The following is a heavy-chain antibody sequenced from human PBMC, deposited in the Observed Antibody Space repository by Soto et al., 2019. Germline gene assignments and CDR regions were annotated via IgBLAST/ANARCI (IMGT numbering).Heavy chain of an antibody. CDR1: GYTFSSYG. CDR2: ISAHNGNT. D-gene: IGHD1-20*01. Sequence: QVQLVQSGVEVKKPGASVKVSCKASGYTFSSYGISWVRQAPGQGLEWMGWISAHNGNTNYAQKFQGRVTMTTDTTTSTAYVELRSLRSDDTAVYYCAGGGITGMGWFDPWGLGTLVTVSS. V-gene: IGHV1-18*01. J-gene: IGHJ5*02. CDR3: AGGGITGMGWFDP.